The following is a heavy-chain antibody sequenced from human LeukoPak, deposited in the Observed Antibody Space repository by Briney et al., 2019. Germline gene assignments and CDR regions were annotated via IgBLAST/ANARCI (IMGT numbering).Heavy chain of an antibody. D-gene: IGHD3-10*01. CDR3: ARDRSDSTTSYLDY. CDR1: GGSINRGGSY. CDR2: IHDSGST. Sequence: SQTLSLTCTVSGGSINRGGSYWNWIRQHPGKGLEWIGCIHDSGSTYYNPSLKSRVNISVDTSKNQFSLKLNSVTAADTAVYYCARDRSDSTTSYLDYWGQGTLVTVSS. V-gene: IGHV4-31*03. J-gene: IGHJ4*02.